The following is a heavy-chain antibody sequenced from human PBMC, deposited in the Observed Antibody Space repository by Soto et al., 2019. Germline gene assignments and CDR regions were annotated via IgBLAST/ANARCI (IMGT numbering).Heavy chain of an antibody. Sequence: GGSLRLSCAASGFTFSRYWMTWVRQAPGKGLEWVATIQEDGNEKYYVDSVKGRFTISRDNAKNSLFLQINSLKAEDTAVYYCARGYCSGGTCSSSPDYWGQGTLVTVSS. CDR3: ARGYCSGGTCSSSPDY. J-gene: IGHJ4*02. D-gene: IGHD2-15*01. CDR2: IQEDGNEK. V-gene: IGHV3-7*01. CDR1: GFTFSRYW.